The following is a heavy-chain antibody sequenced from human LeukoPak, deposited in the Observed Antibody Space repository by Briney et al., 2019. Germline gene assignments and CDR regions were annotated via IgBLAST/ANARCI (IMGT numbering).Heavy chain of an antibody. V-gene: IGHV4-34*01. CDR1: GGSFSGYY. J-gene: IGHJ4*02. D-gene: IGHD6-19*01. CDR2: INHSGST. Sequence: SETLSLTCAVYGGSFSGYYWSWIRQPPGKGLEWIGEINHSGSTNYNPSLKSRVSISVDTSKNQFSLKLSSVTAADTAVYFCARDHVGVAGTFDYWGQGTLVTVSS. CDR3: ARDHVGVAGTFDY.